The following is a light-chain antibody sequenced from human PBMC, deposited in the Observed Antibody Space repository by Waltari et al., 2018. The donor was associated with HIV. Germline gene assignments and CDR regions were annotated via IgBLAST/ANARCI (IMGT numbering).Light chain of an antibody. CDR3: QSYDSSLSGYV. CDR2: VIT. J-gene: IGLJ1*01. Sequence: QSVLTQPPSVSGAPGQRVTISCTGSSSNIGAGYDVHWYQQLPGTAPKLLIYVITHRPSGVPDRISGSKSGTSASLAITGLQAEDEADYYCQSYDSSLSGYVFGTGTKVTVL. V-gene: IGLV1-40*01. CDR1: SSNIGAGYD.